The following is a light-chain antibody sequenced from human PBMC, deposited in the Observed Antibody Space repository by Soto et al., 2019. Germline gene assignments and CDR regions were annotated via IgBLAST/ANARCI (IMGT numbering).Light chain of an antibody. V-gene: IGLV1-44*01. CDR2: SNN. CDR3: AAWDDSLNGPV. CDR1: SYNIGSNT. Sequence: QSVLTQPPSASGTPGQRVTISCSGSSYNIGSNTVNWYQQLPGTAPKLLIYSNNHRPSGVPDRFSGSKSGTSASLAISGLQSEDEADDYCAAWDDSLNGPVFGGGTKLTVL. J-gene: IGLJ2*01.